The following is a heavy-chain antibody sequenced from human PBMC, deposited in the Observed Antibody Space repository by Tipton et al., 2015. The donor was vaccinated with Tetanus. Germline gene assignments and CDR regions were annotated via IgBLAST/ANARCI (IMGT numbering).Heavy chain of an antibody. CDR2: IYSGGST. CDR3: ARDRDGDYAAFDF. Sequence: SLRLPCAASGFTVSSNYMSWVRQAPGKGLEWVSVIYSGGSTYYADSVKGRFTISRDNSKDTLYLQMNSLRAEDTAVYYCARDRDGDYAAFDFWGRGTRVSISS. J-gene: IGHJ4*02. V-gene: IGHV3-66*01. D-gene: IGHD4-17*01. CDR1: GFTVSSNY.